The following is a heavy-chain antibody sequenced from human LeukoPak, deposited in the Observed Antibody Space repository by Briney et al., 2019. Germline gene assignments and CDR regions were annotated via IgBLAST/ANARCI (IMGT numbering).Heavy chain of an antibody. D-gene: IGHD6-13*01. J-gene: IGHJ4*02. Sequence: SETLSLTCTGSGGSISSYYWSWMRQPPAKGLEWSGDIYYSGSTNYNPSLKSRVTISVDTSKNQFSLKLSSVTAAETAVYYSARHEAASSSFDYWGQGTLVTVSS. CDR3: ARHEAASSSFDY. CDR1: GGSISSYY. V-gene: IGHV4-59*08. CDR2: IYYSGST.